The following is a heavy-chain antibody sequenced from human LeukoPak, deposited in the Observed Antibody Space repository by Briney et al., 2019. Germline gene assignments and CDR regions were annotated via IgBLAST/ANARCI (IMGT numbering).Heavy chain of an antibody. CDR3: ARSGYSFPVDS. CDR2: MSYSGTT. Sequence: PSETLSLTCTVSGGSISSSSYYWGWIRQPPGKGLQWIASMSYSGTTYYNPSLKSRVTISVDTSKNQFSLKLSSVTAADTAVYFCARSGYSFPVDSWGQGTLVTVSA. V-gene: IGHV4-39*01. CDR1: GGSISSSSYY. D-gene: IGHD5-18*01. J-gene: IGHJ4*02.